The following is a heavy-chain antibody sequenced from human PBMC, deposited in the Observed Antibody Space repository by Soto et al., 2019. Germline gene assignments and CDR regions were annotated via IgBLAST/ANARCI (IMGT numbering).Heavy chain of an antibody. CDR3: AKGSYYDILTGYYGVDAFDI. Sequence: QVQLVESGGGVVQPGRSLRLSCAASGFTFSSYGMHWVRQAPGKGLEWVGVISYDGSNKYYADSVKGRFTISRDNSKNKLYLQMNSLRAEDRAVYYCAKGSYYDILTGYYGVDAFDIWGQGTMVTVSS. J-gene: IGHJ3*02. D-gene: IGHD3-9*01. CDR1: GFTFSSYG. CDR2: ISYDGSNK. V-gene: IGHV3-30*18.